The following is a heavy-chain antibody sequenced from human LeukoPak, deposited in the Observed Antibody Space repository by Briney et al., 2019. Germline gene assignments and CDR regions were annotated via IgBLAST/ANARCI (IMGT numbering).Heavy chain of an antibody. J-gene: IGHJ6*03. CDR2: ISGSGGST. Sequence: GGSLRLSCAASGFTFSSCAMSWVRQAPGKGLEWVSAISGSGGSTYYADSVKGRFTISRDNSKNTLYLQMNSLRAEDTAVYYCAKQITIFGVVGYMDVWGKGTTVTVSS. V-gene: IGHV3-23*01. CDR3: AKQITIFGVVGYMDV. CDR1: GFTFSSCA. D-gene: IGHD3-3*01.